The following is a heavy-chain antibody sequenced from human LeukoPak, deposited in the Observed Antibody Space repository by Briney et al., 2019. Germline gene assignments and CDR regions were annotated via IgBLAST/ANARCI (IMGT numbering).Heavy chain of an antibody. Sequence: SETLSLTCAVYGGSFSGYYWSWIRQPPGKGLEWIGEINHSGSTNYNPSLKSRVTISVDTSKNQFSLQLNSVTPEDTAVYYCARISEVADAFDIWGQGTMVTVSS. CDR2: INHSGST. D-gene: IGHD5-12*01. CDR1: GGSFSGYY. J-gene: IGHJ3*02. CDR3: ARISEVADAFDI. V-gene: IGHV4-34*01.